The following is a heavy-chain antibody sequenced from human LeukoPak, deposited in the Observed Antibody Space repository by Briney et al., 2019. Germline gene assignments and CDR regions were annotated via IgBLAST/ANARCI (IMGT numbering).Heavy chain of an antibody. V-gene: IGHV4-39*01. CDR2: IYYSGST. D-gene: IGHD3-22*01. CDR3: ARLYYDSSGYYRGDYYYYGMDV. CDR1: GDSISSSSYY. J-gene: IGHJ6*02. Sequence: SESLSLTWTVSGDSISSSSYYWGWIRPPPGKGLEWIGSIYYSGSTYYNPSLKSRVTISVDTSKNQFSLKLSSVTAADTAVYYCARLYYDSSGYYRGDYYYYGMDVWGQGTTVTVSS.